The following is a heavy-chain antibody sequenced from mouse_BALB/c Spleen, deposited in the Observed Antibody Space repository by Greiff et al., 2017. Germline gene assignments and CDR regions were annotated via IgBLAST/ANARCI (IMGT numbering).Heavy chain of an antibody. J-gene: IGHJ2*01. CDR1: GYTFTDYN. D-gene: IGHD1-1*01. CDR3: ARYYYGSREFDY. V-gene: IGHV1-18*01. CDR2: INPNNGGT. Sequence: VQLKQSGPELVKPGASVKIPCKASGYTFTDYNMDWVKQSHGKSLEWIGDINPNNGGTIYNQKFKGKATLTVDKSSSTAYMELRSLTSEDTAVYYCARYYYGSREFDYWGQGTTLTVSS.